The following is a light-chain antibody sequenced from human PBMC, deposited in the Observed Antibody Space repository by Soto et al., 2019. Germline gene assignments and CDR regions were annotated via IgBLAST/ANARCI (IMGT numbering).Light chain of an antibody. CDR1: SSNIGAGYD. CDR3: QSYDSSLSGWV. J-gene: IGLJ3*02. CDR2: GNS. Sequence: QSVLTQPPSVSGAPGQRVTISCTGSSSNIGAGYDVHWYQQLPGTAPKLLIYGNSNRPSGVPDRFSGSKSGTSASLAITGXXXGXXXDYXXQSYDSSLSGWVFGGGTKVTVL. V-gene: IGLV1-40*01.